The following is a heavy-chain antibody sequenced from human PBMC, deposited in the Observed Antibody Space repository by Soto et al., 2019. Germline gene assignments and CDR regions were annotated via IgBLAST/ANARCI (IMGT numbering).Heavy chain of an antibody. Sequence: GASVKVSCKASGGTFSSYAISWVRQAPGQGLEWMGGIIPIFGTANYAQKFQGRVTITADESTSTAYMELSSLRSEDTAVYYCARLLAAAGTWFDPWRQGTLVTVSS. V-gene: IGHV1-69*13. D-gene: IGHD6-13*01. J-gene: IGHJ5*02. CDR2: IIPIFGTA. CDR3: ARLLAAAGTWFDP. CDR1: GGTFSSYA.